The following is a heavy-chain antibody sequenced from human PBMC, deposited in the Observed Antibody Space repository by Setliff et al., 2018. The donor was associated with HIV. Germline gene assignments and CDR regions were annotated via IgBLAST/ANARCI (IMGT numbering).Heavy chain of an antibody. CDR2: IYHSEYT. CDR1: GGSIRSSSYY. J-gene: IGHJ3*01. V-gene: IGHV4-39*07. Sequence: PSETLSLTCIVSGGSIRSSSYYWGWIRQPPGKGLEWIGEIYHSEYTNYNPSLKSRVTISVDTSRDQFSLQLTSVTAADTAVYYCARAPPGIQNDAFDVWGQGTMVTVSS. CDR3: ARAPPGIQNDAFDV.